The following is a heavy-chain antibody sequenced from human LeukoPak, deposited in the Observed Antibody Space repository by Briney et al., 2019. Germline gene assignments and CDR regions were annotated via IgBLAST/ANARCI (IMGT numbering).Heavy chain of an antibody. D-gene: IGHD1-26*01. J-gene: IGHJ5*02. V-gene: IGHV4-59*01. CDR1: GGSISSYY. CDR2: IHYSGST. CDR3: ARASTRLARGGGWFDP. Sequence: PSETLSLTCTVSGGSISSYYWSWIRQPPGKGLEWIGYIHYSGSTNYNPSLKSRVTISVDTSKNQFSLSLSSVTAADTAGYYCARASTRLARGGGWFDPWGQGTLVTVSS.